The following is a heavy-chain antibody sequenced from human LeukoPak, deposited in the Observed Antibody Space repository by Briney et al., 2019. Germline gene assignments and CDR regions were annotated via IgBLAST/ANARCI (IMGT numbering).Heavy chain of an antibody. V-gene: IGHV4-39*07. CDR2: IYSSGST. CDR1: GGSISDSHYY. D-gene: IGHD6-19*01. Sequence: SETLSLTCIVSGGSISDSHYYWGWIRQPPGKGLEWIGSIYSSGSTYYNPSLKSRVTISVDTSKNQFFLKLSSVTAADTAVYYCARAELSVGWAKFDYWGQGTLVTVSS. CDR3: ARAELSVGWAKFDY. J-gene: IGHJ4*02.